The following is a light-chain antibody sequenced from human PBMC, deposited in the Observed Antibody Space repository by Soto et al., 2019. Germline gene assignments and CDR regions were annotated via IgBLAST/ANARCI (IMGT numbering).Light chain of an antibody. CDR3: SSYTNKDTLR. V-gene: IGLV2-14*03. Sequence: QSVLTQPASVSGSPGQSITISCTGTSSEVGGSDHVSWYQQHPGKAPKLIIYDVTVRPSGISPRCSGSKSDNTASLAVSGLQPEDEADYDCSSYTNKDTLRFGGGTQVTFL. CDR1: SSEVGGSDH. J-gene: IGLJ3*02. CDR2: DVT.